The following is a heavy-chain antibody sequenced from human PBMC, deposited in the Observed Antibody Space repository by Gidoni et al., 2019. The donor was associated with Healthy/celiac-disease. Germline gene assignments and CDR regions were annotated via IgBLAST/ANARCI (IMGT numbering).Heavy chain of an antibody. CDR3: ARLVFGRYYYYGMDV. CDR2: IYYSGST. J-gene: IGHJ6*02. CDR1: GRSISSYY. D-gene: IGHD3-10*01. V-gene: IGHV4-59*08. Sequence: QVQLQESGPGLVKPSETLSLTCTVSGRSISSYYWSWIRQPPGKGLEWIGYIYYSGSTNYNPSRKSRVTISVDTSKNQFSLKLSSVTAADTAVYYCARLVFGRYYYYGMDVWGQGTTVTVSS.